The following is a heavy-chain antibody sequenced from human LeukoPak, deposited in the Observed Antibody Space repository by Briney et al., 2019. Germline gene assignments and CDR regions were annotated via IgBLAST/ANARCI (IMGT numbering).Heavy chain of an antibody. Sequence: SETLSLTCTVSGGSISSSSYYWGWIRQPPGKGLEWVGRIYYSGSTNYNPSLKSRVTMSVDTSQNQFSLKLTSVTAADTAVYYCVRGAYCTGGKCHFDSWGQGTLVTVSS. CDR2: IYYSGST. V-gene: IGHV4-39*07. D-gene: IGHD2-8*02. CDR1: GGSISSSSYY. J-gene: IGHJ4*02. CDR3: VRGAYCTGGKCHFDS.